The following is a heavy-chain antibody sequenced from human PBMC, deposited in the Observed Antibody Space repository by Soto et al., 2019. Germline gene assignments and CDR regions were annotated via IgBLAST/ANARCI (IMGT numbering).Heavy chain of an antibody. J-gene: IGHJ6*02. V-gene: IGHV1-69*05. CDR1: GGTFSSYA. CDR3: ARGGRSGTFYYYSGMDV. Sequence: QVQLVQSGAEVKKPGSSVKVSCKASGGTFSSYAISWVRQAPGQGLEWMGGTIPIFGTANYAQKFQGRVTXTXHESTSTAYMELRSLRSEDTAVYYCARGGRSGTFYYYSGMDVWGQGTTVTVSS. D-gene: IGHD3-16*01. CDR2: TIPIFGTA.